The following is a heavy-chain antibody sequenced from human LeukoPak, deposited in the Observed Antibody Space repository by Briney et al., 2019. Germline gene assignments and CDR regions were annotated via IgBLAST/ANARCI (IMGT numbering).Heavy chain of an antibody. CDR1: GFTVSSNY. Sequence: GGSLRLSCAASGFTVSSNYMSWVRQAPGKGLEWVSGINWNGGSTGYADSVKGRFTISRDNAKNSLYLQMNSLRAEDTALYYCARDPGIVGATYAFDIWGQGTMVTVSS. V-gene: IGHV3-20*04. CDR3: ARDPGIVGATYAFDI. CDR2: INWNGGST. J-gene: IGHJ3*02. D-gene: IGHD1-26*01.